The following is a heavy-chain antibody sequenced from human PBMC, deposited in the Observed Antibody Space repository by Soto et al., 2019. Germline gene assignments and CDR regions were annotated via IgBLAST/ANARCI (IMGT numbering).Heavy chain of an antibody. D-gene: IGHD2-21*02. Sequence: SETLSLTCTVSGGSISSGDYYWSWIRQPPGKGLEWIGYIYYSGSTYYNPSLKSRVTISVDTSKNQFSLKLSPVTAADTAVYYCARVVVVVTAPRRAFDIWGQGTMVTVSS. CDR1: GGSISSGDYY. V-gene: IGHV4-30-4*01. CDR3: ARVVVVVTAPRRAFDI. CDR2: IYYSGST. J-gene: IGHJ3*02.